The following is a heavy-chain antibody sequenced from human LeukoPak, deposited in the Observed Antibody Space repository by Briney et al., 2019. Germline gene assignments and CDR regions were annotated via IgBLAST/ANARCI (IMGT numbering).Heavy chain of an antibody. CDR3: ARVYYYGSGDY. V-gene: IGHV3-48*03. Sequence: PGGSLRLSCAASGFTFSSYEMNWVRQAPGKGLEWVSYIRSSGSTIYYADSVKGRFTISRDNAKNSLYLQMNSLRAEDTAVYYCARVYYYGSGDYWGQGTLVTVSS. D-gene: IGHD3-10*01. CDR1: GFTFSSYE. J-gene: IGHJ4*02. CDR2: IRSSGSTI.